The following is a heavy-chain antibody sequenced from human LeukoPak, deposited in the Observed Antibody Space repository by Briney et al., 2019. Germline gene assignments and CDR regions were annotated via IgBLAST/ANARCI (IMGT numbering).Heavy chain of an antibody. CDR1: GFTFSSYA. CDR3: ARGPECSSSLWYGEGGYYMDV. J-gene: IGHJ6*03. D-gene: IGHD6-6*01. V-gene: IGHV3-64*01. CDR2: ISSNGGST. Sequence: GGSLRLSCAASGFTFSSYAMHWVRQAPGKGLEYVSAISSNGGSTYYANSVKGRFTISRDNSKNTLYLQMGSLRAEDMAVYYCARGPECSSSLWYGEGGYYMDVWGKGTTVTVSS.